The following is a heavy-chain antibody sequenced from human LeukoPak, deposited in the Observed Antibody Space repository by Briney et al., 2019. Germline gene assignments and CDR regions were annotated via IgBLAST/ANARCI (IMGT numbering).Heavy chain of an antibody. V-gene: IGHV1-46*01. Sequence: AAVKVSCKASGYTFTSYYMHCVRQAPVQGLEWMGIINPSGGSTSYAQKFQGRVTMTRDMSTSTVYMELSSLRSEDTAVYYCASNLGATTHGGYWGQGTLVTVSS. D-gene: IGHD1-26*01. J-gene: IGHJ4*02. CDR2: INPSGGST. CDR3: ASNLGATTHGGY. CDR1: GYTFTSYY.